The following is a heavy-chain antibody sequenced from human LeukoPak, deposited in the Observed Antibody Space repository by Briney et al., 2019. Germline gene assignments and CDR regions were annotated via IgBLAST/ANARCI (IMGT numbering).Heavy chain of an antibody. V-gene: IGHV3-9*01. CDR3: AKSRAGTLDV. D-gene: IGHD6-19*01. CDR2: ISWNSGSI. CDR1: GFTFDDYA. Sequence: GGSLRLSCAASGFTFDDYAMHWVRQAPGKGLEWVSGISWNSGSIGYADSVKGRFTISRDNAKNSLYLQMNSLRAEDTALYYRAKSRAGTLDVWGQGTTVTVSS. J-gene: IGHJ6*02.